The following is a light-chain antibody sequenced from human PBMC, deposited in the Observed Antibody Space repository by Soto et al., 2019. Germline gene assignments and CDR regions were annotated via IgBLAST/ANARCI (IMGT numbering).Light chain of an antibody. CDR1: SSDVGAYNY. CDR3: CSFTSITTYV. CDR2: EVS. V-gene: IGLV2-14*01. Sequence: QSVLTRPASVSGSLGQSITISCTGTSSDVGAYNYVSWYQQQPGKAPKLRISEVSNRPSGVSNRFSGSKSGNTASLIISGLQAEDEADYYCCSFTSITTYVFGTGTKVTVL. J-gene: IGLJ1*01.